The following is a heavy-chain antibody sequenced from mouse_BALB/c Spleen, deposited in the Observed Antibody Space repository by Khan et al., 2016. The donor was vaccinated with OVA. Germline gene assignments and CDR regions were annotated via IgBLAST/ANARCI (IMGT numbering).Heavy chain of an antibody. CDR2: ISTGDTYT. J-gene: IGHJ1*01. CDR1: GFTFSTYA. CDR3: ARPPITTVVATSYWFFDD. V-gene: IGHV5-9-3*01. Sequence: EVELVESGGGLVKSGGSLKLSCAASGFTFSTYAMSWVRQTPEKRLEWVATISTGDTYTYYTDSVKGRFTISRDNAKNTLYLQMSSLRSEDTAMYYCARPPITTVVATSYWFFDDWGAGTTVTVST. D-gene: IGHD1-1*01.